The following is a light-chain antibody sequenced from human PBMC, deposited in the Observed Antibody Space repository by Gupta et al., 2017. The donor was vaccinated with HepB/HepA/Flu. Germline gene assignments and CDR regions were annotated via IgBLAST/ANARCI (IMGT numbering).Light chain of an antibody. Sequence: EIVLTQSPGTLSLSPGERATLSCRASQSVSSSYLAWYQQKPGQAPRLLIYGASSRANGIPDRFSGSGSGTEFTLTISRREPEDFAVYYCQQESRSPSTFGQGTKVEIK. J-gene: IGKJ1*01. V-gene: IGKV3-20*01. CDR3: QQESRSPST. CDR1: QSVSSSY. CDR2: GAS.